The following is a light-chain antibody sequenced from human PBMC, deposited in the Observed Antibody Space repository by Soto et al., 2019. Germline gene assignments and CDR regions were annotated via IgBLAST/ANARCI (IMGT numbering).Light chain of an antibody. Sequence: DIQMTQSPSSVSASVGDTVTITCRASQAISAWLAWYQHKPGRAPKLLIYKTSNLQTGVPSMFIGRGSETTFTFTLTISYLQPEGFATYYCHQASSFPLTFGGGTKVEIK. CDR2: KTS. V-gene: IGKV1-12*01. CDR1: QAISAW. CDR3: HQASSFPLT. J-gene: IGKJ4*01.